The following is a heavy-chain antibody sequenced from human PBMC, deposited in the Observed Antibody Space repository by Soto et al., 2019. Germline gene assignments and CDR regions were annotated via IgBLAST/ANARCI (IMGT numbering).Heavy chain of an antibody. D-gene: IGHD3-16*02. CDR3: AKVFVVRPLYYYYGMDV. V-gene: IGHV3-30*18. CDR1: GFTFSDYA. Sequence: GGSLRLSCAASGFTFSDYAMHWVRQAPGKGLEWVAVISYDGSNKYYADSVKGRFTISRDNSKNTLYLQMNSLRAEDTAVYYCAKVFVVRPLYYYYGMDVWGQGTTVTVSS. J-gene: IGHJ6*02. CDR2: ISYDGSNK.